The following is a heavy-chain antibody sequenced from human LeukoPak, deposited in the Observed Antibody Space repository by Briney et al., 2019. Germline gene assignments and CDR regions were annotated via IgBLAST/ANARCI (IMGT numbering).Heavy chain of an antibody. J-gene: IGHJ4*02. CDR3: ARDWSSGYDPVDY. V-gene: IGHV3-7*01. D-gene: IGHD5-12*01. CDR2: IKQDRSEK. Sequence: GGSLRLSCAASGFTFSSYWMSWVRQAPGKGLEWVANIKQDRSEKYYVDSVKGRFTISRDNAKNSLYLQMNSLRAEDTAVYYCARDWSSGYDPVDYWGQGTLVTVSS. CDR1: GFTFSSYW.